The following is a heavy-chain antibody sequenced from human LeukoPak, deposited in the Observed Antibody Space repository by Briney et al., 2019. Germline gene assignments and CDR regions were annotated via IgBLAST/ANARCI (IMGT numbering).Heavy chain of an antibody. D-gene: IGHD3-3*01. CDR2: IYSGGST. Sequence: GGSLRLSCAASGFTVSSNYMSWVRQAPGKGLEWVSVIYSGGSTYYADSVKGRFTISRDNAKNSLYLQLNSLRAEDTAVYYCARNERSGSSYFYYYMDVWGNGTTVTVSS. V-gene: IGHV3-66*01. CDR1: GFTVSSNY. CDR3: ARNERSGSSYFYYYMDV. J-gene: IGHJ6*03.